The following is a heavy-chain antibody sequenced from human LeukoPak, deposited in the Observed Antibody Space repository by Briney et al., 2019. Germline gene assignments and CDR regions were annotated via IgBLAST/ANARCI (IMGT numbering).Heavy chain of an antibody. D-gene: IGHD1-26*01. CDR1: GGSVSSGGYY. V-gene: IGHV4-31*03. CDR3: ARAKLREIDY. Sequence: SETLSLTCTVSGGSVSSGGYYWSWIRQHPGKGLEWIGYIYYSGSNYYNPSLKNRLTISVDTSKNQFSLKLSSVTAADTAVYYCARAKLREIDYWGQGTLVPVSS. J-gene: IGHJ4*02. CDR2: IYYSGSN.